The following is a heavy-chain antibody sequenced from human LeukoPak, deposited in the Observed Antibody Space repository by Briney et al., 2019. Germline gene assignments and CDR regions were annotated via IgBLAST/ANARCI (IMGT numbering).Heavy chain of an antibody. J-gene: IGHJ4*02. V-gene: IGHV3-66*01. D-gene: IGHD3-22*01. CDR1: GFTFSSYA. CDR2: IYSGGST. CDR3: ARASGYDSSGSDY. Sequence: PGGSLRLSCAASGFTFSSYAMHWVRQAPGKGLEWVSVIYSGGSTYYADSVKGRFTISRDNSKNTLYLQMNSLRAEDTAVYYCARASGYDSSGSDYWGQGTLVTVSS.